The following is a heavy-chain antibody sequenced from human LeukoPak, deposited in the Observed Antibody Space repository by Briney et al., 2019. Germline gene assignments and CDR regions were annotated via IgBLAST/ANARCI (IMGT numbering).Heavy chain of an antibody. CDR1: EFTFSSYN. J-gene: IGHJ4*02. Sequence: PGGSLRLSCAASEFTFSSYNMNWVRQAPGKGLEWVANIKQDGSEKYYVDSVKGRFTISRDNAKNSLYLQMNSLRAEDTAVYYCARDLGGDSLWGQGTLVTVSS. CDR3: ARDLGGDSL. CDR2: IKQDGSEK. D-gene: IGHD2-21*02. V-gene: IGHV3-7*01.